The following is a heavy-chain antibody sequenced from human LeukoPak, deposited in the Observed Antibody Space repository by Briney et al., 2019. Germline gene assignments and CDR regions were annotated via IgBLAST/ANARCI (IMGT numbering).Heavy chain of an antibody. CDR2: ISYSGGT. Sequence: SETLSLTCTVSGDSISSYFWSWFRQTPERGLEWIAYISYSGGTNYNPSLRSRVTISLDTSKSHVSLKLSSVTAADTAVYYCARHLSYGDYPLDYWGRGTLVTVS. V-gene: IGHV4-59*08. D-gene: IGHD4-17*01. J-gene: IGHJ4*02. CDR1: GDSISSYF. CDR3: ARHLSYGDYPLDY.